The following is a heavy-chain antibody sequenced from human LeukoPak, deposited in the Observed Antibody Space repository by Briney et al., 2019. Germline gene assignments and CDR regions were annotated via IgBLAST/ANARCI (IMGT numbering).Heavy chain of an antibody. D-gene: IGHD6-19*01. CDR1: GFTFSSYA. CDR3: ARGLVYDY. CDR2: ISSNGGST. J-gene: IGHJ4*02. Sequence: GGSLRLSCAASGFTFSSYAMHWVRQAPGKGLEYVSAISSNGGSTYYANSVKGRFTISRDNSKNTLYLQMGSLRAEDMALYYCARGLVYDYWGQGTLVTVSS. V-gene: IGHV3-64*01.